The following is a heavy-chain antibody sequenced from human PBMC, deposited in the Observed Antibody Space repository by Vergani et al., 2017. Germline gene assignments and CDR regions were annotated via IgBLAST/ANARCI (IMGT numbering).Heavy chain of an antibody. CDR1: GGSFSDYY. Sequence: QLQEWGAGLLKTSETLSLTCGVSGGSFSDYYWSWIRQAPVMGLEWIGEVNHGGSTNYNPSLKSRVSISVDTSKNQFSLQLTSVTAADSALYFCASIARAPTRRNPPPDYWGQGILVTVSS. V-gene: IGHV4-34*01. CDR2: VNHGGST. D-gene: IGHD3-16*02. CDR3: ASIARAPTRRNPPPDY. J-gene: IGHJ4*02.